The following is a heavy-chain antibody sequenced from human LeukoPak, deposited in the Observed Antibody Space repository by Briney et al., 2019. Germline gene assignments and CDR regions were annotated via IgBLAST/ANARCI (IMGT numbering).Heavy chain of an antibody. D-gene: IGHD4-11*01. CDR3: ARVPVSGPGARFDY. CDR1: GYTFTSYG. Sequence: ASVKVSCKASGYTFTSYGISWVRQAPGQGLEWMGWISAYNVNTNDAQKLQGRVTMTTDTSTTTAYMELRSLRSDDTAVYYCARVPVSGPGARFDYWGQGTLVTGSS. V-gene: IGHV1-18*01. J-gene: IGHJ4*02. CDR2: ISAYNVNT.